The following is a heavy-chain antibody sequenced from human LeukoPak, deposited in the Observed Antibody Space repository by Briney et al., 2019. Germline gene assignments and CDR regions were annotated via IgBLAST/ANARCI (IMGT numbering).Heavy chain of an antibody. CDR1: GFTFGSHA. D-gene: IGHD1-1*01. CDR3: AKRTPRYEPGAFDI. CDR2: ISSSGGST. J-gene: IGHJ3*02. Sequence: GGSLRLSCAASGFTFGSHAMSWVRQAPGKGLEWVSAISSSGGSTYYADSVKGRFTISRDNSKNTLYLQMDTLRAEDTAVYSCAKRTPRYEPGAFDIWGQGTMVTVSS. V-gene: IGHV3-23*01.